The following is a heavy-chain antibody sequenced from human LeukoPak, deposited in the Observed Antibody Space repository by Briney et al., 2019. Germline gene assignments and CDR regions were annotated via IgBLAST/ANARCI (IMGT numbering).Heavy chain of an antibody. V-gene: IGHV3-66*01. J-gene: IGHJ4*02. CDR1: EFTVSSNY. Sequence: GGSLRLSCTASEFTVSSNYMSWVRQAPGKGLEWVSFIYSGGNTYYADSVKGRFTISRDTSRNTLFLQMNGLRAEDTAVYYCARSGNYLWRGHFDYWGQGTLVTVSS. CDR3: ARSGNYLWRGHFDY. CDR2: IYSGGNT. D-gene: IGHD1-26*01.